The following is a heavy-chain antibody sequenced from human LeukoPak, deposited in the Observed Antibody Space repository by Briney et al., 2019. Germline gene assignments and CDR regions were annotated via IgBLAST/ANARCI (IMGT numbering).Heavy chain of an antibody. V-gene: IGHV4-59*08. J-gene: IGHJ3*02. Sequence: SETLSLACTVSGGSISSYYWSWIRQPPGKGLEWIGYIYYSGSTNYNPSLKSRVTISVDTSKNQFSLKLSSVTAADTAVYYCARTADFRYYYDSSGYAFDIWGQGTMVTVSS. CDR2: IYYSGST. CDR1: GGSISSYY. CDR3: ARTADFRYYYDSSGYAFDI. D-gene: IGHD3-22*01.